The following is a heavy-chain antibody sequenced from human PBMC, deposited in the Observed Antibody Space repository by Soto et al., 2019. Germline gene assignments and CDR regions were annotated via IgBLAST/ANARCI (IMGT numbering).Heavy chain of an antibody. CDR1: GFTFSSYW. CDR3: ASSNNIRGSPYYFDY. CDR2: INSDGSST. Sequence: GGSLRLSCAASGFTFSSYWIHWVRQAPGKGLVWVSLINSDGSSTSYADSVKGRFTISRDNAKNTLYLQMNSLRAEDTAVYCCASSNNIRGSPYYFDYWGQGTLVTVSS. V-gene: IGHV3-74*01. D-gene: IGHD1-26*01. J-gene: IGHJ4*02.